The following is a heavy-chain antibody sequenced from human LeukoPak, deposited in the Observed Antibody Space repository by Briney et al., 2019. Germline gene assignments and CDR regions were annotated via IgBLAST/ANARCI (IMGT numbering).Heavy chain of an antibody. J-gene: IGHJ6*02. CDR2: IGTAGDT. CDR3: ARAHYDILTRRNIYYGMDV. CDR1: GSTFSSYD. Sequence: GGSLRLSCAASGSTFSSYDMHWVRQATGKGLEWVSAIGTAGDTYYPGSVKGRFTISRENAKNSLYLQMNSLRAEDTAVYYCARAHYDILTRRNIYYGMDVWGQGTTVTVSS. V-gene: IGHV3-13*01. D-gene: IGHD3-9*01.